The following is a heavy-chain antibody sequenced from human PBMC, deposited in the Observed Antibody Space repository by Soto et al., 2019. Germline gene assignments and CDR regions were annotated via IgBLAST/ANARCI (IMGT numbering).Heavy chain of an antibody. J-gene: IGHJ6*04. CDR2: ISAYNGNT. Sequence: SVKVSCKASGYTFTSYGISWVRPAPLQGLEWMVWISAYNGNTNYAQKLQGRVTMTTDTSTSTAYMELRSLRSDDTAVYYCARRRGYDFWRGFLNYYYGMDVGGKGTTVTAS. CDR3: ARRRGYDFWRGFLNYYYGMDV. V-gene: IGHV1-18*04. CDR1: GYTFTSYG. D-gene: IGHD3-3*01.